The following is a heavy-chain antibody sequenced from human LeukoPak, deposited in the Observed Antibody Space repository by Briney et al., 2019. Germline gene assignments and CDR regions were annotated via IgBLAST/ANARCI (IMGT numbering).Heavy chain of an antibody. D-gene: IGHD5-18*01. J-gene: IGHJ4*02. Sequence: GGSLRLSCAASGFTFSDHYMDWVRQAPGKGLEWVGRTRNKANSYTTEYAASVEGRFTISRDDSKNSLYLQMNSLKTEDTAVYYCARGGPIQLFDYWGQGTLVTVSS. CDR3: ARGGPIQLFDY. CDR1: GFTFSDHY. CDR2: TRNKANSYTT. V-gene: IGHV3-72*01.